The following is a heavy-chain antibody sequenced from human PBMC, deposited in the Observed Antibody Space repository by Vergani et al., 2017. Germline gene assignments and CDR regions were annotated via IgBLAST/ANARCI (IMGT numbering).Heavy chain of an antibody. J-gene: IGHJ6*02. CDR3: AKENTVAVATPRYYNGLDV. V-gene: IGHV1-69*01. CDR1: GGTFKSNT. D-gene: IGHD6-19*01. Sequence: QVQLVQSGAEVKKPGSSVKVSCKTSGGTFKSNTFSWVRQAPGQGLEWMGGIIPIFGTADYAQDFQGRLSITADESTSTSYLALSSLTSDDTAVYYCAKENTVAVATPRYYNGLDVWGQGTTVTVSS. CDR2: IIPIFGTA.